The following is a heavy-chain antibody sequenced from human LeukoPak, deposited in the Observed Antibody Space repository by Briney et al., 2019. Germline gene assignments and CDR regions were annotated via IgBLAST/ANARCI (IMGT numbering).Heavy chain of an antibody. D-gene: IGHD6-19*01. J-gene: IGHJ3*02. Sequence: AASVTVSCKASGYTFTGYYMHWVRQAPGQGLEWMGWINPNSGGTNYAQKFQGRVTMTRDTSISTAYMELSRLRSDDTAVYYCARQQWLGTEDAFDIWGQGTMVTVSS. CDR2: INPNSGGT. CDR1: GYTFTGYY. CDR3: ARQQWLGTEDAFDI. V-gene: IGHV1-2*02.